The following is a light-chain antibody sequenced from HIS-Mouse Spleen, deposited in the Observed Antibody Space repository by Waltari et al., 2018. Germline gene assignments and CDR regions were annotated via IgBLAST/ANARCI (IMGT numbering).Light chain of an antibody. CDR2: EVR. Sequence: QSALTQPASVSGSPGQSITISFTGTSSDVGGYNDVSWYQQHPGKAPKLMIYEVRNRPSGVSNRFSGSKSGNTASLTISGLQAEDEADYYCSSYTSSSTFFGTGTKVTVL. CDR1: SSDVGGYND. V-gene: IGLV2-14*01. CDR3: SSYTSSSTF. J-gene: IGLJ1*01.